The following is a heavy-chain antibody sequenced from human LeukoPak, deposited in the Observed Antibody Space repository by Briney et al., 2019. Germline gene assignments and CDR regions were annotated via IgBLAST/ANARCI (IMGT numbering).Heavy chain of an antibody. V-gene: IGHV4-59*01. J-gene: IGHJ4*02. CDR3: ARGGQWLIPTDY. CDR1: GGFISSYY. Sequence: PSETLSLTCTVSGGFISSYYWSWIRQPPGKGLEWIGYIYYSGSTNYNPSLKSRVTISVDTSKNQFSLKLSSVTAADTAVYYCARGGQWLIPTDYWGQGTQVTVSS. D-gene: IGHD6-19*01. CDR2: IYYSGST.